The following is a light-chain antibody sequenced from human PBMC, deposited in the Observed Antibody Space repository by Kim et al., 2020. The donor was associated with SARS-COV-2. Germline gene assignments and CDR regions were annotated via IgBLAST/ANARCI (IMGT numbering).Light chain of an antibody. J-gene: IGKJ2*01. CDR3: LQHKIYPYT. Sequence: DIQMTQSPSAMSASVGDRVTITCRASQGISDSLAWFQQTPGKVPKRLISAASNLQSGVPSRFSGSGSGTEFTLTISSLQPEDFATYYCLQHKIYPYTFGQGTKLEI. CDR1: QGISDS. V-gene: IGKV1-17*03. CDR2: AAS.